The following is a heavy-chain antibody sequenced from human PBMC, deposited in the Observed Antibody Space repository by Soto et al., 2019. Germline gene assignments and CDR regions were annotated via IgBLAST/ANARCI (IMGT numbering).Heavy chain of an antibody. Sequence: EVQLLESGGGLVQPGGSLSLSCAASGFTFSSYDMSWVRQAPGKGLEWVSAISGSGGSTYYADSVKGRFTISRDNSKNTLYLQMNSLRAEDTAVYYCAKCYDFWTDWFDPWGQGTLVTVSS. CDR3: AKCYDFWTDWFDP. J-gene: IGHJ5*02. CDR2: ISGSGGST. V-gene: IGHV3-23*01. CDR1: GFTFSSYD. D-gene: IGHD3-3*01.